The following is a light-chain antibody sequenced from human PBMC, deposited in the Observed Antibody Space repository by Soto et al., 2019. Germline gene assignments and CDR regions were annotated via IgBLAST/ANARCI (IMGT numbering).Light chain of an antibody. CDR2: SNS. Sequence: QAVVTQPPSVSGAPGQRVTVSCTGTSSNLGAGYDVHWYQQLPGTAPKLLIYSNSNRPSGVPDRFSGSKSGTSASLAITGLQAEDEADYYGQSYDSSLSVSGVIFGGGTQLTVL. CDR3: QSYDSSLSVSGVI. J-gene: IGLJ2*01. V-gene: IGLV1-40*01. CDR1: SSNLGAGYD.